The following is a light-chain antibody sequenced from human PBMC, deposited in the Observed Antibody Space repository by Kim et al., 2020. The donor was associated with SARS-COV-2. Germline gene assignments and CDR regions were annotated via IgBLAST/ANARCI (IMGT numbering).Light chain of an antibody. V-gene: IGKV3-20*01. CDR3: QEYDGSSIT. CDR1: HSLSSDN. J-gene: IGKJ5*01. Sequence: PGEKATLSCRASHSLSSDNLAWYQHKSGQSPRLLIFGATTRSTGIPERFSGSGSGADFTLTISRVEPEDFAVYYCQEYDGSSITFGQGTRLE. CDR2: GAT.